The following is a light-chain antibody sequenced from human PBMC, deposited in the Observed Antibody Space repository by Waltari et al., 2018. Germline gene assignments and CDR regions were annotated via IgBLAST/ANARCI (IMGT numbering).Light chain of an antibody. CDR3: ATWDDSLNGPV. CDR1: NSNIGRNT. Sequence: QSVLTQPPSASGTPRQRVTISCSGSNSNIGRNTVNWYQQFPGTAPTLLVYNNFQRPAGVPDRFSGSKSDNSAYLAILGVRPEDEADYYCATWDDSLNGPVFGGGTKLTVL. CDR2: NNF. V-gene: IGLV1-44*01. J-gene: IGLJ2*01.